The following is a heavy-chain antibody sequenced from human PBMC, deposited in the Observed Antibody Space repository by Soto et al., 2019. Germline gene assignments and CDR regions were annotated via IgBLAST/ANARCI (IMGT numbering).Heavy chain of an antibody. CDR2: IYYSGSS. J-gene: IGHJ4*02. D-gene: IGHD4-17*01. CDR3: ARRYGDCFDY. Sequence: XXTLSLACTVSGGSISSYYWSWIRQPPGKGLEWIGYIYYSGSSNYNPSLKSRVTISVDTSKNQFSLKLSSVTAADTAVYYCARRYGDCFDYWGQGTLVTSPQ. CDR1: GGSISSYY. V-gene: IGHV4-59*08.